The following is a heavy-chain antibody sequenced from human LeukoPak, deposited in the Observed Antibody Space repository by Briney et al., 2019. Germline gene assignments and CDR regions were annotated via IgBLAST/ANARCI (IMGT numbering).Heavy chain of an antibody. CDR1: GYTFTGYY. D-gene: IGHD2-21*01. Sequence: ASVKVSCKASGYTFTGYYMHWVRQAPGQGLEWMGWINPNSGGTNYAQKFQGRVTMTRDTSISTAYMELSRLRSDDTAVYYCARDDCGDTCYPGGYWGQGTLVTVSS. J-gene: IGHJ4*02. V-gene: IGHV1-2*02. CDR3: ARDDCGDTCYPGGY. CDR2: INPNSGGT.